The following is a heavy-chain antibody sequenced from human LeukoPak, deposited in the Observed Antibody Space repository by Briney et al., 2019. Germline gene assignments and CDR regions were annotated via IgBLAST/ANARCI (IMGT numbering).Heavy chain of an antibody. CDR3: AKDTGATTGYYYYYMDV. D-gene: IGHD1-26*01. J-gene: IGHJ6*03. CDR2: ISGSGGST. CDR1: GLTFSSYA. V-gene: IGHV3-23*01. Sequence: GGSLRLSCAASGLTFSSYAMSWVRQPPGKGLDWVSGISGSGGSTYYADSVKGRFTISRDNSKNTLYLQMNSLRAEDTAVYYCAKDTGATTGYYYYYMDVWGKGTTVTISS.